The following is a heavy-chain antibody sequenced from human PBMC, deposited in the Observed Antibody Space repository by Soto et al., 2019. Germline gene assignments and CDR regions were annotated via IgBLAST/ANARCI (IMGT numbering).Heavy chain of an antibody. CDR1: GFTFSSYW. J-gene: IGHJ6*02. CDR3: ARDPSIVLVPAATYYYYYYGMDV. D-gene: IGHD2-2*01. Sequence: PGGSLRLSCAASGFTFSSYWMSWVRQAPGKGLEWVANIKQDGGEKYYVDSVKGRFTISRDNAKNSLYLQMNSLRAEDTAVYYCARDPSIVLVPAATYYYYYYGMDVWGQGTTVTVSS. CDR2: IKQDGGEK. V-gene: IGHV3-7*01.